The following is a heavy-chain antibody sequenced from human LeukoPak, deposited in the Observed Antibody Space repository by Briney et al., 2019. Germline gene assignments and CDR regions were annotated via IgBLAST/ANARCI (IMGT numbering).Heavy chain of an antibody. J-gene: IGHJ6*03. Sequence: ASLKVSCKASGYTFTSYYMHWVRQAPGQGLEWMGIINPSGGSTSYAQKFKGRVTMTRDTSTSTVYMELSNLRSEDTAVYYCATLDAGYYYYYMDVWGKGTTVTVSS. CDR3: ATLDAGYYYYYMDV. CDR1: GYTFTSYY. D-gene: IGHD5-18*01. V-gene: IGHV1-46*01. CDR2: INPSGGST.